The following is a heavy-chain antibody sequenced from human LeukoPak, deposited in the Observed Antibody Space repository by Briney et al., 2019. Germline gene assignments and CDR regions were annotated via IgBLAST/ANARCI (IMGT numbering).Heavy chain of an antibody. J-gene: IGHJ6*03. CDR3: AKDGRFLEWLEEVVRGYYMDV. CDR1: GYTFTSYY. V-gene: IGHV1-46*01. Sequence: GASVKVSCKSSGYTFTSYYMHWVRQAPGQGLEWMGIISPSGGRTSYAQKFQGRVTMTRDTSTSTVYMELSSLRSEDTAVYYCAKDGRFLEWLEEVVRGYYMDVWGKGTTVTVSS. CDR2: ISPSGGRT. D-gene: IGHD3-3*01.